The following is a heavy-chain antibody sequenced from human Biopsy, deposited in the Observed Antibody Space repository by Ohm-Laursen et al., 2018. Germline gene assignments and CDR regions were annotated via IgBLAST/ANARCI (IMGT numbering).Heavy chain of an antibody. CDR3: ARYASYSGNYGHFDY. CDR2: VIPVFGTT. Sequence: ASVKVSCKSSGGTFSKYGIGWVRQAPGQGLEWMGKVIPVFGTTDYAQNFQGRLTLTADESTSTVYMDLTGLRSDDTGIYYCARYASYSGNYGHFDYWGQGTLVTVSS. CDR1: GGTFSKYG. V-gene: IGHV1-69*13. D-gene: IGHD1-26*01. J-gene: IGHJ4*02.